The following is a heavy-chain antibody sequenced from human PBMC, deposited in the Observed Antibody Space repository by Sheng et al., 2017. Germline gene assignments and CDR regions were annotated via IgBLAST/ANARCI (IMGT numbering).Heavy chain of an antibody. Sequence: QVQLQESGPGLVKPSETLSLTCTVSGGSISSYYWSWIRQPPGKGLEWIGYIYYSGSTNYNPSLKSRVTISVDTSKNQFSLKLSSVTAADTAVYYCARAPLPYSGSPFDPWGQGTLVTVS. V-gene: IGHV4-59*01. CDR3: ARAPLPYSGSPFDP. CDR2: IYYSGST. J-gene: IGHJ5*02. CDR1: GGSISSYY. D-gene: IGHD5-12*01.